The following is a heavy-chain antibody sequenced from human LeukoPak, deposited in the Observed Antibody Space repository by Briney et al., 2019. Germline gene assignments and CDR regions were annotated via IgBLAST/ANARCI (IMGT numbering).Heavy chain of an antibody. CDR3: ARDSSGYQYYYYMDV. V-gene: IGHV3-21*01. CDR1: GFTFSSYS. D-gene: IGHD5-12*01. Sequence: GGSLRLSCAASGFTFSSYSMNWVRQAPGKGLEWVSSISSSSSYIYYADSVKGRFTISRDNAKNSLYLQMKSLRAEDTAVYYCARDSSGYQYYYYMDVWGKGTTVTVSS. CDR2: ISSSSSYI. J-gene: IGHJ6*03.